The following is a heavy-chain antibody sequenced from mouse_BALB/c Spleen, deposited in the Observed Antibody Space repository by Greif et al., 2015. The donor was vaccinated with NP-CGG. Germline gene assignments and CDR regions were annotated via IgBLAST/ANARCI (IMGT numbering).Heavy chain of an antibody. D-gene: IGHD1-1*01. Sequence: EVKLMESGGGLVQPGGSMKLSCVASGFTFSNYWMNWVRQSPEKGLEWVAEIRLKSNNYATHYAESVKGRFTISRDDSKRSVYLQMNNLRAKDTGIYYCTTRYYYGSSSYAMDYWGQGTSVTVAS. CDR1: GFTFSNYW. J-gene: IGHJ4*01. CDR2: IRLKSNNYAT. CDR3: TTRYYYGSSSYAMDY. V-gene: IGHV6-6*02.